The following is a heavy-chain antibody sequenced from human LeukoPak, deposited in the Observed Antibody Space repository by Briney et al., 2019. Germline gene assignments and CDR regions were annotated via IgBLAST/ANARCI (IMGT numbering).Heavy chain of an antibody. CDR1: GFTISNYW. V-gene: IGHV3-7*01. J-gene: IGHJ5*02. CDR2: IKGDGSEK. Sequence: GGSLRLSCAASGFTISNYWMTWVRQAPGKGLEWVSNIKGDGSEKNYVDSVKGRFTISRDNAKNSLYLQMNSLRVEDTALYYCVRQAGVSWGQGTLVTVSS. D-gene: IGHD6-19*01. CDR3: VRQAGVS.